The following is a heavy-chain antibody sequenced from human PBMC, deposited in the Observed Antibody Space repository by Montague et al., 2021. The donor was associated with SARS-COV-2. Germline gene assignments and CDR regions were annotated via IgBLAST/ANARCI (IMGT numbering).Heavy chain of an antibody. J-gene: IGHJ6*02. CDR3: ARDIQLHYYYGMDV. D-gene: IGHD5-18*01. Sequence: SLRLSCAASGFTVSSNYMSWVRQAPGKGLEWVSVIYSGGSTYCADSVKGRFTISRDNSKNTLYLQMNSLRAEGTAVYYCARDIQLHYYYGMDVWGQGTTVTVSS. V-gene: IGHV3-66*02. CDR2: IYSGGST. CDR1: GFTVSSNY.